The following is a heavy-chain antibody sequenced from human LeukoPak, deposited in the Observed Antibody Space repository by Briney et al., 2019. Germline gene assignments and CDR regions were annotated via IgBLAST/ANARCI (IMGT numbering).Heavy chain of an antibody. V-gene: IGHV1-18*01. CDR1: GNTFSSYG. D-gene: IGHD1-26*01. CDR3: TRDIPIVAATTGSVY. Sequence: ASVKVSCKASGNTFSSYGISWVRQAPGQGLEWMGWISAYNGNTKYAQKLQDRVTMTIDTSTSTAHMELRSLRSDDTAVYFCTRDIPIVAATTGSVYWGQGTLVTVSS. J-gene: IGHJ4*02. CDR2: ISAYNGNT.